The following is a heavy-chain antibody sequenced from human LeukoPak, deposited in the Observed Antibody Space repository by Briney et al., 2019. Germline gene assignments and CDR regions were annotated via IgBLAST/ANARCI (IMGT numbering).Heavy chain of an antibody. CDR3: ARDFGITMIVVATDV. CDR2: ISSSGSTI. V-gene: IGHV3-11*01. J-gene: IGHJ6*04. CDR1: GFTFSDYY. Sequence: GGSLRLSCAAFGFTFSDYYMSWIRQAPGKWLEWVSYISSSGSTIYYADSVKGRFTISRDNAKNSLYLQMNSLGAEDTAVYYCARDFGITMIVVATDVWGKGTTVTVSS. D-gene: IGHD3-22*01.